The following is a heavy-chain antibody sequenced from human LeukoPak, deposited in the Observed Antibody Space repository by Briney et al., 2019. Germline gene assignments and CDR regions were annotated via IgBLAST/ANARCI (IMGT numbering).Heavy chain of an antibody. D-gene: IGHD6-19*01. Sequence: SETLSLTCTVSGGSISSYYWSWLRQPPGKGLEWIGYIYYSGSTNYNPSLKSRVTISVDTSKNQFSLKLSSVTAADTAVYYCARRRGMAVAGFDYWGQGTLVTVSS. CDR1: GGSISSYY. CDR2: IYYSGST. J-gene: IGHJ4*02. V-gene: IGHV4-59*01. CDR3: ARRRGMAVAGFDY.